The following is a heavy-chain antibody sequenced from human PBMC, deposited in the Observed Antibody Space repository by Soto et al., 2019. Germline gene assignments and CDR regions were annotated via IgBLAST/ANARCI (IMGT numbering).Heavy chain of an antibody. CDR1: GFTFSSYW. CDR2: IKQDGSEK. J-gene: IGHJ4*02. V-gene: IGHV3-7*01. Sequence: GGSLRLSCAASGFTFSSYWMSWVRQAPGKGLEWVANIKQDGSEKYYVDSVKGRFTISRDNAKNSLYLQMNSLRAEDTAVYYCARGEYSRGWYGGIDYWGQGTLVTVSS. D-gene: IGHD6-19*01. CDR3: ARGEYSRGWYGGIDY.